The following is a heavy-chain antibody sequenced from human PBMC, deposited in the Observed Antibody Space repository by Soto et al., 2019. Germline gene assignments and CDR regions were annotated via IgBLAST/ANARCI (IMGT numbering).Heavy chain of an antibody. CDR3: ARHYDSSGGFDY. CDR2: IYYSGNT. CDR1: GDSISGGDYY. D-gene: IGHD3-22*01. Sequence: SETLSLTCTVSGDSISGGDYYWSWIRQPPGKGLEWIGYIYYSGNTYYNPSLKSRATISVDTSQNQFSLKLNSVTAADTAVYYCARHYDSSGGFDYWGQGTLVTVSS. J-gene: IGHJ4*02. V-gene: IGHV4-30-4*01.